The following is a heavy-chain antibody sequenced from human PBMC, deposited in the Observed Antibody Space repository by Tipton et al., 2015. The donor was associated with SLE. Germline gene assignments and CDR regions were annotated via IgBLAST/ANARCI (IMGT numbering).Heavy chain of an antibody. Sequence: TLSLTCTVSGGSISSFYWSWIRQPPGKGLEWIGYIYASGSTYYNPSLKSRVTISVDTSKNQFSLNLSSVTAADTAVYFCARRGGWYPYFDYWGHGTLVTVSS. CDR2: IYASGST. V-gene: IGHV4-4*09. D-gene: IGHD6-19*01. CDR1: GGSISSFY. CDR3: ARRGGWYPYFDY. J-gene: IGHJ4*01.